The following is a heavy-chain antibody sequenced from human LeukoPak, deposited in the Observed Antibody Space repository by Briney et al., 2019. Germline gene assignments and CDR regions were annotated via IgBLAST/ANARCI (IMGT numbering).Heavy chain of an antibody. V-gene: IGHV3-23*01. CDR2: ISGSGGST. CDR3: AKGCSGCLYIAY. Sequence: GGSPRLSCAASGFTFSSYAMSWVRQAPGKGLEWVSAISGSGGSTYYADSVKGRFTISRDNSKNTLYLQMNSLRAEDTAVYYCAKGCSGCLYIAYWGQGTLVTVSS. D-gene: IGHD4/OR15-4a*01. CDR1: GFTFSSYA. J-gene: IGHJ4*02.